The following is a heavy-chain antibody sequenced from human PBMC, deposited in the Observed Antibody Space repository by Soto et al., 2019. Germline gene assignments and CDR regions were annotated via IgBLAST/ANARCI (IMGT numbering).Heavy chain of an antibody. J-gene: IGHJ4*02. CDR1: GGSISSSNW. CDR3: ARGYYYDSSGYYLKEYYFDY. Sequence: SETLSLTCAVSGGSISSSNWWSWVRQPPGKGLEWIGEIYHSGSTNYNPSLKSRVTISVDKSKNQFSLKLSSVTAADTAVYYCARGYYYDSSGYYLKEYYFDYWGQGTLVTVSS. V-gene: IGHV4-4*02. CDR2: IYHSGST. D-gene: IGHD3-22*01.